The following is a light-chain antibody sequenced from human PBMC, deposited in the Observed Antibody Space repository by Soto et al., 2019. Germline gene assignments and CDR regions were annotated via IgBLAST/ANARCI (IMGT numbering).Light chain of an antibody. V-gene: IGLV2-8*01. Sequence: QSALTQPPSASGSPGQSVTISCIGTSSDVGPYNYVSWYQHHPGKAPKLIIYEVTKRPSGVPDRFSGSKSANTASLTVSGLQADDEADYYCSSYVGSNNYVFGTGTKLTVL. CDR3: SSYVGSNNYV. J-gene: IGLJ1*01. CDR2: EVT. CDR1: SSDVGPYNY.